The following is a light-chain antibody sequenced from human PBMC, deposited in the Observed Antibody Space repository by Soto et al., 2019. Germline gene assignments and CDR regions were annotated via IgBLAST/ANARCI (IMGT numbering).Light chain of an antibody. Sequence: QSALTQPASVSGSPVQSITISCTGTSSDVGGYNDVSWYQQHPGKAPKLLIFEVSNRRSGASNRFSGSKTGNTASLTISGLQAEVECDYYCTSYAVSSGTYVFGTGTKVTVL. CDR3: TSYAVSSGTYV. CDR1: SSDVGGYND. V-gene: IGLV2-14*01. J-gene: IGLJ1*01. CDR2: EVS.